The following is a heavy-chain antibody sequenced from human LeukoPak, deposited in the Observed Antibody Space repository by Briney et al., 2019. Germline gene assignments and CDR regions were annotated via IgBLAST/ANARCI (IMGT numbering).Heavy chain of an antibody. CDR1: GFDVGSKH. V-gene: IGHV3-53*01. CDR2: IYPGGDS. D-gene: IGHD4-17*01. J-gene: IGHJ4*02. CDR3: ARLNFGDDY. Sequence: GASLRLSYAASGFDVGSKHMNWVRQAPGKGLEWVSGIYPGGDSYYADSLKGRFIISRDISKNTVFLQMNSLRDEDTAVYHCARLNFGDDYWGQGALVTVSS.